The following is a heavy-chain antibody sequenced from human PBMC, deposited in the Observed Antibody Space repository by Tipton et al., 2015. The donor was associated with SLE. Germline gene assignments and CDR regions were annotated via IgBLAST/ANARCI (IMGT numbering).Heavy chain of an antibody. CDR1: GITFRDYA. V-gene: IGHV3-49*03. CDR3: SRATGRVGNYYYYYMDV. Sequence: SLRLSCTASGITFRDYALSWFRQPPGKGLEWVGLIRSTPYGGTTESAASVKGRFTISRDDSKNTAYLQMNSLKIEDTAVYYCSRATGRVGNYYYYYMDVWGEGSTVTVSS. CDR2: IRSTPYGGTT. J-gene: IGHJ6*03. D-gene: IGHD1-26*01.